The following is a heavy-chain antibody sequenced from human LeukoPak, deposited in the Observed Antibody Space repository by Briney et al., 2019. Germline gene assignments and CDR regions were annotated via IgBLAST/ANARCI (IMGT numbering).Heavy chain of an antibody. V-gene: IGHV3-21*01. CDR3: ARDWAYYYYGMDV. Sequence: GGSLRLSCAASGFSFSSYSMNCVRQVPGKWLEWVSSISSSSYIYYADSVKGRFTISRDNAKNSLYLQMNSLRAEDTAVYYCARDWAYYYYGMDVWGQGTTVTVSS. CDR2: ISSSSYI. D-gene: IGHD7-27*01. CDR1: GFSFSSYS. J-gene: IGHJ6*02.